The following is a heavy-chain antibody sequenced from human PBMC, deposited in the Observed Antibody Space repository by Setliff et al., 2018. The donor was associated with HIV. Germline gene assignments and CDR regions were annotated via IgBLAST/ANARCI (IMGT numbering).Heavy chain of an antibody. D-gene: IGHD3-22*01. CDR3: ARATNYYDSPNYYMDV. CDR2: INAGNGNT. V-gene: IGHV1-3*03. Sequence: ASVKVSCKASGSTFTSYAMHWVRQAPGQRLEWMGWINAGNGNTKYSQEFQGRVTITRDTSASTAYMELSSLRSEDMAVYYCARATNYYDSPNYYMDVWGKGTTVTVSS. CDR1: GSTFTSYA. J-gene: IGHJ6*03.